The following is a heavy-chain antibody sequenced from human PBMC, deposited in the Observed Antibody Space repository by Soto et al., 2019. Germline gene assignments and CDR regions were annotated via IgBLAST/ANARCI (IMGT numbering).Heavy chain of an antibody. CDR1: GFTFSSYA. V-gene: IGHV3-23*01. D-gene: IGHD3-9*01. CDR2: ISGSGGST. J-gene: IGHJ4*02. Sequence: PGGSLRLSCAASGFTFSSYAMSWVRQAPGKGLEWVSAISGSGGSTYYADSVKGRFTISRDNSKNTLYLQMNSLRAEDTAVYYCAKALDWYYDILTGYYTPFDYWGQGTLVTVSS. CDR3: AKALDWYYDILTGYYTPFDY.